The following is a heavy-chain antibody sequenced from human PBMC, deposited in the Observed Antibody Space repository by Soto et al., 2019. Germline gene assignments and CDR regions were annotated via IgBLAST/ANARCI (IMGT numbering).Heavy chain of an antibody. D-gene: IGHD7-27*01. J-gene: IGHJ4*02. CDR1: GYTLSSYA. Sequence: ASVKVSCKASGYTLSSYAMHWVRQAPGQRLEWMGWINAGYGNTKSSQKFQDRVTISRDTSASTAYMELTSLRSEDTAVYYCARDTGDGTFDFWGQGTLVTVSS. V-gene: IGHV1-3*01. CDR2: INAGYGNT. CDR3: ARDTGDGTFDF.